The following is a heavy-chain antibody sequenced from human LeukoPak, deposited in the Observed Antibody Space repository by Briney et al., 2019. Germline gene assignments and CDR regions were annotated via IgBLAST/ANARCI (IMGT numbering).Heavy chain of an antibody. Sequence: GASVKVSCKASGYTFTSYGISWVRQAPGQGLEWMGWISAYNGNTNYAQKLQGRVTMTTDTSTTTAYMELMSLRSDDTAVYYCARDWDYYGKSDTFDIWGQGTMVTVSS. CDR3: ARDWDYYGKSDTFDI. V-gene: IGHV1-18*01. J-gene: IGHJ3*02. CDR1: GYTFTSYG. D-gene: IGHD3-10*01. CDR2: ISAYNGNT.